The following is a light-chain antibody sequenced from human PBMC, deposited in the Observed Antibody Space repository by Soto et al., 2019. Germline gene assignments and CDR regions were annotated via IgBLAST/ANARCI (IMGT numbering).Light chain of an antibody. CDR3: QQCGGSPT. CDR2: GAS. CDR1: QRISSTF. J-gene: IGKJ1*01. Sequence: EIVLTQSPGTLSLSPGERAGLSCRASQRISSTFLAWYQQKPGQAPRLLIYGASSRATGIPDRFSGSGSGTDFTLTISRLEAEDFAMYYCQQCGGSPTFGQGTKVDIK. V-gene: IGKV3-20*01.